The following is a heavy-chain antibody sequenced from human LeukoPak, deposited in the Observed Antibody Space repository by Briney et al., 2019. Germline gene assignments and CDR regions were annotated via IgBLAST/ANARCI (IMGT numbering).Heavy chain of an antibody. J-gene: IGHJ4*02. D-gene: IGHD6-13*01. CDR1: GGSISSSSYY. CDR3: ARGVVAAAGRTFDF. V-gene: IGHV4-61*01. Sequence: SETLSLTCTVSGGSISSSSYYWSWIRQPPGKGLEWIGYIYNSGSTNYNPSLKSRVTISLDTSKNQFSLKLSSVTAADTAVYYCARGVVAAAGRTFDFWGQGTLVTVSS. CDR2: IYNSGST.